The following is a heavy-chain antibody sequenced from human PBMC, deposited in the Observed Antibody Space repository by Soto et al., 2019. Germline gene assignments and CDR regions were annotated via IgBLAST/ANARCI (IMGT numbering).Heavy chain of an antibody. CDR3: ARDNNNYGLNYYYYGMDV. CDR1: GGSISSGDYY. CDR2: IYYSGST. D-gene: IGHD4-17*01. V-gene: IGHV4-30-4*01. Sequence: SETLSLNCTVSGGSISSGDYYWSWIRQPPGKGLEWIGYIYYSGSTYYNPSLKSRVTISVDTSKNQFSLKLSSVTAADTAVYYCARDNNNYGLNYYYYGMDVWGQGTTVTLSS. J-gene: IGHJ6*02.